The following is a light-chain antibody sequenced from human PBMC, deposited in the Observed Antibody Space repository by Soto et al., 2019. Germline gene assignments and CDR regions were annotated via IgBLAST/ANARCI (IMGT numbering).Light chain of an antibody. CDR3: VLYMGRGISV. J-gene: IGLJ3*02. CDR2: STN. V-gene: IGLV8-61*01. CDR1: SGSVSTSYY. Sequence: QAVVTQEPSFSVSPGGTVTLTCGLSSGSVSTSYYPSWYQQTPGQAPRTLIYSTNTRSSGVPDRFSGSILGNKAALTITGAQADDESDYYCVLYMGRGISVFCGGTKLTVL.